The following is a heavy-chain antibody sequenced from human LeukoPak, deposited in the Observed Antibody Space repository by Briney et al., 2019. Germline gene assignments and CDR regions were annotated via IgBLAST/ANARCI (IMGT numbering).Heavy chain of an antibody. D-gene: IGHD6-13*01. Sequence: GSLRLSCAVSGFTISSYAMRWVRQAPGKGLEWVAVISYDGSNKYYADSVKGRFTISRDNSKNTLYLQMNSLRAEDTAVYYCARDTGSSSWYYYYYGMDVWGQGTTVTVSS. CDR3: ARDTGSSSWYYYYYGMDV. CDR1: GFTISSYA. J-gene: IGHJ6*02. CDR2: ISYDGSNK. V-gene: IGHV3-30-3*01.